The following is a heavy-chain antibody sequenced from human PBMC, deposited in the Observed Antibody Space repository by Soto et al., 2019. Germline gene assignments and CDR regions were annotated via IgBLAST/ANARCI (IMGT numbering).Heavy chain of an antibody. Sequence: GESLKISCKGSGYSFTSYWIGWVCQMPGKGLEWMGIIYPGDSDTRYSPSFQGQVTISADKSISTAYLQWSSLKASDTAMYYCARHTKPDYDFWSGYYRDYYYYGMDVWGQGTTVTVSS. J-gene: IGHJ6*02. CDR1: GYSFTSYW. V-gene: IGHV5-51*01. D-gene: IGHD3-3*01. CDR2: IYPGDSDT. CDR3: ARHTKPDYDFWSGYYRDYYYYGMDV.